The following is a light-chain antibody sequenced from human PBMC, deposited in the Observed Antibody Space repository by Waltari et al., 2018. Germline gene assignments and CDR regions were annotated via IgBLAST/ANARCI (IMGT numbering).Light chain of an antibody. CDR3: ASWDDSHYV. CDR2: RNN. CDR1: NSNLGSNY. V-gene: IGLV1-47*01. Sequence: QSVLTQPPSASETPGQRVTISCSGSNSNLGSNYLYWYQQLPGTAPKLLIYRNNQRPSGVPDRFSASKSGTSASLAIDGRRSEDEAVYYCASWDDSHYVFGPGTQVTVL. J-gene: IGLJ1*01.